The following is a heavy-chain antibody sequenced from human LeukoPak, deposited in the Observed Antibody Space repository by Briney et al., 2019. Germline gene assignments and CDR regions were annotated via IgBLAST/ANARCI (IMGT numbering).Heavy chain of an antibody. Sequence: SETLSLTCIVSGDSLSGYNWSWIRQPAGKGPEWIGRIYSTGSTNYNPSLKSRVTMSVDRSKNQFSLRMNSMTAADTAVYFCVRDLDRFDSWGQGALVLVSS. CDR1: GDSLSGYN. V-gene: IGHV4-4*07. J-gene: IGHJ5*01. CDR2: IYSTGST. CDR3: VRDLDRFDS.